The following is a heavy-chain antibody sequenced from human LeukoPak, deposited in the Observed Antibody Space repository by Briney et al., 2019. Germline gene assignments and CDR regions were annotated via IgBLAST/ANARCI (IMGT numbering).Heavy chain of an antibody. CDR1: GFTFSSYG. J-gene: IGHJ3*02. CDR2: IWYDGSNK. CDR3: ARDVPAYYYDSSGYTDAFDI. Sequence: GRSLRLSCAASGFTFSSYGMHWVRQAPGKGLEWVAVIWYDGSNKYYAVSVKGRFTISRDNSKNTLYLQMNSLRAEDTAVYYCARDVPAYYYDSSGYTDAFDIWGQGTMVTVSS. V-gene: IGHV3-33*01. D-gene: IGHD3-22*01.